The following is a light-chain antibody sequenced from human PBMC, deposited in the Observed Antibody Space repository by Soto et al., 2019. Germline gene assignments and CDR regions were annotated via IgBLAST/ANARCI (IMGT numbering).Light chain of an antibody. V-gene: IGKV3-20*01. Sequence: EIVLTQSPGTLSLSPGERATLSCRASQSVSSTYLGWYQQKTGQAPRLLIYGASTRATGIPDRFSGSGSGTDFTLPISRLDPEDFALYYCQQCYSSPFTFGQGTKLEIK. CDR1: QSVSSTY. CDR2: GAS. CDR3: QQCYSSPFT. J-gene: IGKJ2*01.